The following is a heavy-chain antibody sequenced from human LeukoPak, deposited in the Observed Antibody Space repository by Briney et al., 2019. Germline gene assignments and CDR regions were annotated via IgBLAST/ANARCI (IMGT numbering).Heavy chain of an antibody. Sequence: SETLSLTCTVSGGSISRYYWSWIRQPPGKGLDYIGYIYYSGSTNYNPSLKSRVTISVDTSKNQFSLKLSSVTAADTAVYYCARTEESGYSYRYFGYYYYMDVWGKGTTVTVSS. CDR2: IYYSGST. CDR1: GGSISRYY. CDR3: ARTEESGYSYRYFGYYYYMDV. D-gene: IGHD5-18*01. V-gene: IGHV4-59*01. J-gene: IGHJ6*03.